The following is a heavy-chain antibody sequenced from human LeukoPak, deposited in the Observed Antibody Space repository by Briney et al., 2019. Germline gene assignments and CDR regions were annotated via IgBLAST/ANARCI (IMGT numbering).Heavy chain of an antibody. J-gene: IGHJ5*02. CDR3: ARVFRGVVTSNWFDP. D-gene: IGHD2-21*02. CDR1: GGSINGHY. Sequence: PSETLSLTCTVSGGSINGHYWTWIRQPPGKGLEWIGFVYDNGNTNYNSSLQSQVTMSVDTSKNQLSLKMRSVTAADTAIYYCARVFRGVVTSNWFDPWGQGTLVTVSS. CDR2: VYDNGNT. V-gene: IGHV4-59*11.